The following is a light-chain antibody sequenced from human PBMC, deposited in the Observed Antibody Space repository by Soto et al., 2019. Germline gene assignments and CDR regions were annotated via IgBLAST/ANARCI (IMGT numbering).Light chain of an antibody. CDR3: QQYNGYRWT. Sequence: DIQMTQSPSTVSASVLDIVTITFLASQSISNWLAWYQQKPGKAPKILIYKTSSLESGVPSRFSGSGSGTEFTLTISSLQPDDFATYYCQQYNGYRWTFGQGTKVDIK. J-gene: IGKJ1*01. V-gene: IGKV1-5*03. CDR1: QSISNW. CDR2: KTS.